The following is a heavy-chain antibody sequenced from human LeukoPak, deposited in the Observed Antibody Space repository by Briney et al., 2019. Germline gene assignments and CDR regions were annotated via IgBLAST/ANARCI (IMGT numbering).Heavy chain of an antibody. CDR2: ISYDGSNK. D-gene: IGHD5-18*01. J-gene: IGHJ4*02. CDR1: GFTFSSHG. Sequence: GGSLGLSCAASGFTFSSHGMHWVRQAPGKGLEWVAIISYDGSNKYYADSVTGRFTISRDNSKNTLYLQMDSLRAEDTAVYYCANGLRTDTAMFEWGQGTLVTVSS. CDR3: ANGLRTDTAMFE. V-gene: IGHV3-30*18.